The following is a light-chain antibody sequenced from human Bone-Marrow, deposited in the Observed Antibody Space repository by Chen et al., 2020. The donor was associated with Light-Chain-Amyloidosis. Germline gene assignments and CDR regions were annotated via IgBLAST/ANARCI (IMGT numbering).Light chain of an antibody. CDR1: QTISSNY. V-gene: IGKV3-20*01. J-gene: IGKJ4*01. CDR3: QQYGTSPLT. Sequence: EIVLTQSPGTLSLSPGEGANLSCRASQTISSNYLTWYQQKFGQAPRHLIYGSSSRATGIPDRFTGSGSGTDFTLTINRLEPEDFARYYCQQYGTSPLTFGGGTKVEIK. CDR2: GSS.